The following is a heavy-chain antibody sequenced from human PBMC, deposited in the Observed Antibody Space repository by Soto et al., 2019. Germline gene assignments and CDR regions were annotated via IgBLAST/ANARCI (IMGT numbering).Heavy chain of an antibody. CDR3: AHGSGRLSDY. V-gene: IGHV2-5*01. CDR1: GFSLSTSAVG. D-gene: IGHD6-19*01. J-gene: IGHJ4*02. CDR2: IYWNDDK. Sequence: QITLKESGPPLLKPTQTLTLTCTFSGFSLSTSAVGVNWIRQPPGKALEWLALIYWNDDKYYTPSLSGRLTITKDTSKNQVVLTMTNMNPVDTATYYCAHGSGRLSDYWGQGILVTVSS.